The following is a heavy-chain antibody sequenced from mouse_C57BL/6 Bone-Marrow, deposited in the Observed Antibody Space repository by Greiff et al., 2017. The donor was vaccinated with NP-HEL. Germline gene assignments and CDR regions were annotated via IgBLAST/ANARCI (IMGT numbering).Heavy chain of an antibody. CDR2: ISDGGSYT. J-gene: IGHJ1*03. D-gene: IGHD2-4*01. CDR3: ARDLYDYVYFDV. Sequence: EVQVVESGGGLVKPGGSLKLSCAASGFTFSSYAMSWVRQTPEKRLEWVATISDGGSYTYYPDNVKGRFTISRDNAKNNLYLQMSHLKSEDTAMYYCARDLYDYVYFDVWGKGTTVTVSS. V-gene: IGHV5-4*01. CDR1: GFTFSSYA.